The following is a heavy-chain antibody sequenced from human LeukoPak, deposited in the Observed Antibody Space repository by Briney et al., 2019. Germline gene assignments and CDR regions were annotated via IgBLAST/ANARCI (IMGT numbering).Heavy chain of an antibody. D-gene: IGHD5-18*01. J-gene: IGHJ4*02. CDR2: IIPMFGTP. Sequence: GASVKASCKASGGTLSTSAISWARQAPGQGLEWMGGIIPMFGTPNYAQKFQGRVTVTTDASTNTAYMELSSLRSEDTAVYYCARARGYSYSSPFDYWGQGTLVTVSS. CDR1: GGTLSTSA. CDR3: ARARGYSYSSPFDY. V-gene: IGHV1-69*05.